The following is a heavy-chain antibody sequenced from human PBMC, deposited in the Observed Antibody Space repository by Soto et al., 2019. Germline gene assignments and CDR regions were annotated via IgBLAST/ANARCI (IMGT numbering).Heavy chain of an antibody. CDR2: IWYDGNNK. J-gene: IGHJ4*02. Sequence: QVQLVESGGGVVQPGRSLRLSCAASGFPFSGYGMHWVRQAPGKGLEWVAVIWYDGNNKYYSESVKGRFTISRDNSKNTLFLQMNSMRAEYTAIYYCARDVQSFSPAYYFDYWGQGALVTVSS. V-gene: IGHV3-33*01. CDR1: GFPFSGYG. CDR3: ARDVQSFSPAYYFDY. D-gene: IGHD1-1*01.